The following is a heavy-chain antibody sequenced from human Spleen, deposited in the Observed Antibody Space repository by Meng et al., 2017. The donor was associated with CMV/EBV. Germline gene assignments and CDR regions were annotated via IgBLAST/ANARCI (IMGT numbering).Heavy chain of an antibody. CDR1: GFTFSSYS. Sequence: GESLKISCVASGFTFSSYSMNWVRQAPGKGLEWVSCISSSSTYIYYADSLKGRLTISRDNAKNSLYLQINNLRAEDTAVYYCARDPGYYNSRYRDYWGQGTLVIVSS. J-gene: IGHJ4*02. CDR3: ARDPGYYNSRYRDY. D-gene: IGHD3-10*01. CDR2: ISSSSTYI. V-gene: IGHV3-21*01.